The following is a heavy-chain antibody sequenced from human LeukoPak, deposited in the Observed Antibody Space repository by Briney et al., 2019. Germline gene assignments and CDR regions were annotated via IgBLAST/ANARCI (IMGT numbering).Heavy chain of an antibody. CDR1: GFTFSSYS. J-gene: IGHJ4*02. V-gene: IGHV3-21*01. D-gene: IGHD2-2*02. CDR3: AKDTLPLGYCSSTSCYTDYFDY. Sequence: KSGGSLRLSCAASGFTFSSYSMNWVRQAPGKGLERVSSISSSSSYIYYADSVKGRFTISRDNSKNTLYLQMNSLRAEDTAVYYCAKDTLPLGYCSSTSCYTDYFDYWGQGTLVTVSS. CDR2: ISSSSSYI.